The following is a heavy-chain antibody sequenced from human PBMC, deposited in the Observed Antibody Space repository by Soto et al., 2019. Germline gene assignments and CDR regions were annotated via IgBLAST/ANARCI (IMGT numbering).Heavy chain of an antibody. CDR1: GFTFSSYA. D-gene: IGHD3-16*01. CDR3: ARDPGLQILNYYYYYGMDV. V-gene: IGHV3-30-3*01. Sequence: GGSLRLSCVASGFTFSSYAMHWVRQAPGKGLEWVAVISYDGSNKYYADSVKGRFTISRDNSKNTLYLQMNSLRAEDTAVYYCARDPGLQILNYYYYYGMDVWGQGTTVTVSS. J-gene: IGHJ6*02. CDR2: ISYDGSNK.